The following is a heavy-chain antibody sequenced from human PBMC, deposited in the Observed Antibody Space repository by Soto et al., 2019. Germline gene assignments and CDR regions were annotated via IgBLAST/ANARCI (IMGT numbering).Heavy chain of an antibody. D-gene: IGHD1-26*01. V-gene: IGHV3-11*01. Sequence: GGSLRLSCAASGFTFSDYYMSWIRQAPGKGLEWVSYISSSGSTIYYADSVKGRFTISRDNAKNSLYLQMNSLRAEDTAVYYCASSRGSYYYYYYYGMDFWGQGTTVTVSS. J-gene: IGHJ6*02. CDR3: ASSRGSYYYYYYYGMDF. CDR2: ISSSGSTI. CDR1: GFTFSDYY.